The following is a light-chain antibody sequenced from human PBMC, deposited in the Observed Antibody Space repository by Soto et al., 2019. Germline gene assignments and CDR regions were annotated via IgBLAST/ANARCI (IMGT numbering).Light chain of an antibody. V-gene: IGKV1-33*01. CDR2: DAS. CDR1: QDISKY. J-gene: IGKJ3*01. CDR3: QQYDSFPFT. Sequence: DIQMTQSPSSLSASVGDRVTITCQASQDISKYLNWYQQQPGKAPKLLIYDASNLETGVPSRFSGTGSGAYYTFTISSLNPEDFATYHCQQYDSFPFTFGPGPNVDIK.